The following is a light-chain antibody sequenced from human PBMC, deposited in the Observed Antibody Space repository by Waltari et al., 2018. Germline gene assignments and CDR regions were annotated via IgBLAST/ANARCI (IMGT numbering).Light chain of an antibody. CDR3: QHYNTYPVT. CDR1: QSISTW. J-gene: IGKJ2*01. V-gene: IGKV1-5*03. CDR2: KAS. Sequence: DIQMTQSPSTVSASVGDRVTITCRASQSISTWLAWYQQKPGKAPKLLIYKASDLESGVPSRFSCSGSGTEFTLTISSLQPDDFATYYCQHYNTYPVTFGQGTKLDI.